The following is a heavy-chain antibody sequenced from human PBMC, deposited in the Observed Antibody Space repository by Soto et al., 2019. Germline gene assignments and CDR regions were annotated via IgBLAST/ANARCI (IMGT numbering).Heavy chain of an antibody. J-gene: IGHJ6*02. D-gene: IGHD2-15*01. CDR2: IIPIFGTA. Sequence: ASVKVSCKASGGTFSSYAISWVRQAPGQGLEWMGGIIPIFGTANYAQKFQGRVTITADESTSTAYMELSSLRSEDTAVYYCARDSWVVAARGTDYYYYGMDVWGQGTTVTVSS. V-gene: IGHV1-69*13. CDR3: ARDSWVVAARGTDYYYYGMDV. CDR1: GGTFSSYA.